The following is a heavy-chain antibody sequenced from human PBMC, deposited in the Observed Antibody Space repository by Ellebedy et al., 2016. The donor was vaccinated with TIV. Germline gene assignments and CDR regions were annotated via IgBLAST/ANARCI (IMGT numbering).Heavy chain of an antibody. Sequence: GGSLRLSXAASGFTFSSYGMHWVRQAPGKGLEWVAVISYDGSNKYYADSVKGRFTISRDNSKNTLYLQMNSLRAEDTAVYYCAKESVEYYDFWSGPQQAFDIWGQGTMVTVSS. D-gene: IGHD3-3*01. CDR3: AKESVEYYDFWSGPQQAFDI. CDR2: ISYDGSNK. CDR1: GFTFSSYG. V-gene: IGHV3-30*18. J-gene: IGHJ3*02.